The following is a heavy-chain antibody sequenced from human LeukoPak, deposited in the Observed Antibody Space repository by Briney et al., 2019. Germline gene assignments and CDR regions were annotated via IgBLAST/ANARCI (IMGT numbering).Heavy chain of an antibody. J-gene: IGHJ4*02. CDR3: ARDWWGDGYNYYFDY. D-gene: IGHD5-12*01. Sequence: GGSLRLSCAASGFTFTSYTMDWVRQAPGKGLEWVSAITGSGGKTYYADSVKGRFTISRDNFRNTLHLQMNSLRAEDTAVYYCARDWWGDGYNYYFDYWGQGTLVTVSS. CDR1: GFTFTSYT. V-gene: IGHV3-23*01. CDR2: ITGSGGKT.